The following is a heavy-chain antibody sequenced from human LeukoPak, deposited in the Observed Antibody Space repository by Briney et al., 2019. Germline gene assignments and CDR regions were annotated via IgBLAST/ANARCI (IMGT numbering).Heavy chain of an antibody. Sequence: ASVKVSCKASGYTFTGCYMHWVRQAPGQGLEWMGWISTYNGNTYYAQKVQARVTMTTDTSTSTAYMELRSLRSDDTAVYYCAVTTSAGTDRSFYFDYWGQGTLVTVSS. D-gene: IGHD6-13*01. CDR3: AVTTSAGTDRSFYFDY. J-gene: IGHJ4*02. CDR2: ISTYNGNT. V-gene: IGHV1-18*04. CDR1: GYTFTGCY.